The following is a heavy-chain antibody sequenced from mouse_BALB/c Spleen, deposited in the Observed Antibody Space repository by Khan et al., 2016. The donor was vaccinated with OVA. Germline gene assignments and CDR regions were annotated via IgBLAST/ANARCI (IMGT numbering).Heavy chain of an antibody. V-gene: IGHV1-7*01. Sequence: QIQLMQSGAELAKPGASVKMSCKASGYTFTTYWMHWIKQRPGQGLEWIGYINPTSGYTNYNQKFKDKATLTADKSSSTAYMQLSSLTSDDSAVYYCARDRIDYGGQGTVVTVSS. CDR3: ARDRIDY. D-gene: IGHD2-14*01. CDR1: GYTFTTYW. J-gene: IGHJ2*01. CDR2: INPTSGYT.